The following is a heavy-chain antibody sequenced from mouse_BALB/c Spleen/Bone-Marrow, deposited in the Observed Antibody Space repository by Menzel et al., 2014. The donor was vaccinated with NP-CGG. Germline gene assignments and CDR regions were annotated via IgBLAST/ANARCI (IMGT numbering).Heavy chain of an antibody. V-gene: IGHV5-6-3*01. D-gene: IGHD1-1*01. CDR2: INSNGGST. CDR1: GFIFSSYG. Sequence: EVNVVESGGGLVQPGGSLKLSCAASGFIFSSYGMSWVRQTPDKRLELVATINSNGGSTYYPDSVKGRFTISRDNAKNTLYLQMSSLKSEDTAMYYCARDYYGSSDYWGQGTTLTVSS. CDR3: ARDYYGSSDY. J-gene: IGHJ2*01.